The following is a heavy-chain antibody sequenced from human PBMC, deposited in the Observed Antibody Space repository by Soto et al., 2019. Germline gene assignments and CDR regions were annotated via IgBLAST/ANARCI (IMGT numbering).Heavy chain of an antibody. V-gene: IGHV1-3*01. CDR2: INAGNGKT. CDR3: ANNGDYYYYGMDV. CDR1: GYSFSNYA. D-gene: IGHD4-17*01. J-gene: IGHJ6*02. Sequence: QVQLVQSGAEVKKPGASVKVSCKASGYSFSNYATHWVRQAPGQRLEWMGWINAGNGKTKYSQNFQGRVTITRDTSASTAYMELSSLRSEDTAVYYCANNGDYYYYGMDVWGQGITVTVSS.